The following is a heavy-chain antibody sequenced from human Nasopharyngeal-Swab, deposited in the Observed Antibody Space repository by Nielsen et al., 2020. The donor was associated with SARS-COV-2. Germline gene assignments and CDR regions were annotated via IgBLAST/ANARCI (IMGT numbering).Heavy chain of an antibody. CDR2: VSYNGKNK. J-gene: IGHJ4*02. CDR3: ARGTLRLDIVVVPAVYFDY. V-gene: IGHV3-30*04. Sequence: WIRQPPGKGLEWVSTVSYNGKNKYYAESVKGRFTISRDNSKNTLYLQMNSLRAEDTAVYYCARGTLRLDIVVVPAVYFDYWGQGTLVTVSS. D-gene: IGHD2-2*03.